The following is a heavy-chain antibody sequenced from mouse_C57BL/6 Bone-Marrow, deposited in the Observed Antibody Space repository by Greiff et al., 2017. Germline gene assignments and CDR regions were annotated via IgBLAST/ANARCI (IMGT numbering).Heavy chain of an antibody. CDR3: ARNDYSSYYFDY. Sequence: VQLQQPGAELVKPGASVQMSCKASGYTFTSYWITWVKQRPGQGLEWIGDIYPGSGSTNYNEKFKSKATLTVDTSSSTAYMQLSSLTSEDSAVYYCARNDYSSYYFDYWGQGTTLTVSS. D-gene: IGHD2-4*01. CDR2: IYPGSGST. CDR1: GYTFTSYW. J-gene: IGHJ2*01. V-gene: IGHV1-55*01.